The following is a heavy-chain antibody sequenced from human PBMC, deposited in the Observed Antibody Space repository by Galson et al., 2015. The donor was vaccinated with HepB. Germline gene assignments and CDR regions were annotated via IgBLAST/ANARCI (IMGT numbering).Heavy chain of an antibody. CDR3: AKDRVVVRPGWFAP. Sequence: SLRLSCAASGFTFSSYGMHWVRQAPGKGLEWVAAIAYDGSYKYQADSVKGRFTIYRDNSKNTLYLQMNSLRPEDTAVYYCAKDRVVVRPGWFAPWGQGTLVTVSS. CDR2: IAYDGSYK. D-gene: IGHD2-2*01. V-gene: IGHV3-30*02. CDR1: GFTFSSYG. J-gene: IGHJ5*02.